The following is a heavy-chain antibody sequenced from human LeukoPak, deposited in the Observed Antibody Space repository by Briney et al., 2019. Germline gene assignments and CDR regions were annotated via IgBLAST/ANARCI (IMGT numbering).Heavy chain of an antibody. Sequence: GGSLRLSCAASGFTFSSYAMNWVCRAPGKGLEWISVMSGRGGSTDYADSVKGRFIISRDNSKNTLYLQMNSLRAEDTAVYYCARPAVDTAMVSRFDYWGQGTLVTVSS. J-gene: IGHJ4*02. V-gene: IGHV3-23*01. D-gene: IGHD5-18*01. CDR1: GFTFSSYA. CDR2: MSGRGGST. CDR3: ARPAVDTAMVSRFDY.